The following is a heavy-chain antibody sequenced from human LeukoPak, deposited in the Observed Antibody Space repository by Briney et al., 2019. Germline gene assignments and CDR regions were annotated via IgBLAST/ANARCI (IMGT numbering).Heavy chain of an antibody. D-gene: IGHD3-3*01. CDR1: GGSISSYC. Sequence: PSETLSLTCTVSGGSISSYCWSWVRQPPGKGLEWIGYIYPSGSTDFNPSPRSRVTMSVDTSKSQLSMELRYLTAADTAMCYCATSYDSKTAPYDVWGQGILVTVSS. J-gene: IGHJ4*02. V-gene: IGHV4-4*09. CDR2: IYPSGST. CDR3: ATSYDSKTAPYDV.